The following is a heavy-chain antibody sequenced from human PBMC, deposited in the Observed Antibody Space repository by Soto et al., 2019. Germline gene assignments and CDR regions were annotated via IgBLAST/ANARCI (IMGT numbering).Heavy chain of an antibody. CDR2: TRQDGSNT. V-gene: IGHV3-33*01. Sequence: QVQLVESGGGVVQPGRSLRLSCAASGFNFGGYGMHWVRQAPGKGLEWVAMTRQDGSNTYYADSVRGRFTIYRDNSKTTLYLQMDSLTVEDTAVYYCVRDGVGATTYFGYFDSWGQGTLITVSS. J-gene: IGHJ4*02. CDR3: VRDGVGATTYFGYFDS. CDR1: GFNFGGYG. D-gene: IGHD1-26*01.